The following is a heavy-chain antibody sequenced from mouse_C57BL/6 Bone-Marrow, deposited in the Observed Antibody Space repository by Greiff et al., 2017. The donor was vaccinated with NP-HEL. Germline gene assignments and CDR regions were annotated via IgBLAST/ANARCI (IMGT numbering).Heavy chain of an antibody. Sequence: VQLQQSGAELVKPGASVTMSCKASGYTFTTYPIEWVKQNHGKSLEWIGNFHPYNDDTEYNETFKNKATLTVEKSSSTVYLELSRLTSDDSSVYYCARGGNYWYYFDYWGQGTTRTVSS. CDR2: FHPYNDDT. J-gene: IGHJ2*01. D-gene: IGHD2-1*01. V-gene: IGHV1-47*01. CDR1: GYTFTTYP. CDR3: ARGGNYWYYFDY.